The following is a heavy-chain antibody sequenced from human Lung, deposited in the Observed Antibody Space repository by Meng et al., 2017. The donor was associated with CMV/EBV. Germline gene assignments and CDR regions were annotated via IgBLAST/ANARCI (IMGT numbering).Heavy chain of an antibody. CDR2: IPHRGSS. Sequence: QVQLRESGPALVKPTGSLSLTCAVSGDSITNHNWWAWVRQPPGKGLEWIGEIPHRGSSAYNPSLKSRVSMSIDKSKNQFSLKLTSVTAADTAVYHCLRRSGGSVWGQGTLVTVSS. CDR1: GDSITNHNW. J-gene: IGHJ1*01. CDR3: LRRSGGSV. V-gene: IGHV4-4*02. D-gene: IGHD3-10*01.